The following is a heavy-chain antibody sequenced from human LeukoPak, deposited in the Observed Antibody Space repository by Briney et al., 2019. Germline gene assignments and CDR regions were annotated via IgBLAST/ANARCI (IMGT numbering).Heavy chain of an antibody. J-gene: IGHJ6*02. CDR2: IKQDGSDQ. D-gene: IGHD6-25*01. V-gene: IGHV3-7*01. CDR1: GFIFSGYW. CDR3: AKNIAAPGRDSYYLYGMDV. Sequence: RGSLRLSCAASGFIFSGYWMTWVRQAPGKGLEWVASIKQDGSDQHYVDAVEGRFTISRDNAKNSLYLQMNNLRADDTAVYYCAKNIAAPGRDSYYLYGMDVWGQGTTVTVSS.